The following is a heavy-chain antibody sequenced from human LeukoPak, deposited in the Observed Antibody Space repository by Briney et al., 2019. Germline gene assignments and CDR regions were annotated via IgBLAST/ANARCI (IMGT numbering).Heavy chain of an antibody. V-gene: IGHV1-46*01. CDR3: ARAYSTSSPLDY. J-gene: IGHJ4*02. CDR1: GYVFTSHY. CDR2: INPSGGST. D-gene: IGHD6-6*01. Sequence: ASVKVSCKASGYVFTSHYIHWMRQAPGHGLEWMGMINPSGGSTSYAQKFQGRVTMTRDTSTSTVYLELSSLRSEDTAVYYCARAYSTSSPLDYWGQGTLVTASS.